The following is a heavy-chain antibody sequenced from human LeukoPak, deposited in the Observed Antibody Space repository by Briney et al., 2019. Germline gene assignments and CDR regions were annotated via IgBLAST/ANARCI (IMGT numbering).Heavy chain of an antibody. D-gene: IGHD2-15*01. CDR2: FSYSGST. CDR3: ARDRTVVVVVAATQAHWFDP. V-gene: IGHV4-39*07. Sequence: SETLSLTCTVSGDSISSSSYYWGWIRQPPGKGLEWIGSFSYSGSTYYNPSLKSRVTISVDTSKNQFSLKLSSVTAADTAVYYCARDRTVVVVVAATQAHWFDPWGQGTLVTVST. CDR1: GDSISSSSYY. J-gene: IGHJ5*02.